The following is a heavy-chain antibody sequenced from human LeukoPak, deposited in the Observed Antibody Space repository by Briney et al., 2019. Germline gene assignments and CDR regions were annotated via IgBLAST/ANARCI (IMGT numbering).Heavy chain of an antibody. V-gene: IGHV4-31*03. Sequence: SETLSLTCTVSGGSISSGGYYWSWIRQHPGKGLEWIGYIYYSGGTYYNPSLKSRVTISVDTSKNQFSLKLSSVTAADTAVYYCARQDEDSWFDPWGQGTLVTVSS. CDR1: GGSISSGGYY. D-gene: IGHD2-15*01. J-gene: IGHJ5*02. CDR2: IYYSGGT. CDR3: ARQDEDSWFDP.